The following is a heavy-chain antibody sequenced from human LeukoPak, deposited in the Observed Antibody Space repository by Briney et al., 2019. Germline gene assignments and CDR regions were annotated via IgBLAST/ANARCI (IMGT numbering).Heavy chain of an antibody. V-gene: IGHV3-48*03. CDR3: ARARVGAISVGFDY. J-gene: IGHJ4*02. D-gene: IGHD1-26*01. Sequence: GGSLRLSCAASGFTFSSYEMNWVRQAPGKGLEWVSYISSSGSTIYYADSVKGRFTISRDNAKNSLYLQMNSLRAEDTAVYYCARARVGAISVGFDYWGQGTLVTVSS. CDR2: ISSSGSTI. CDR1: GFTFSSYE.